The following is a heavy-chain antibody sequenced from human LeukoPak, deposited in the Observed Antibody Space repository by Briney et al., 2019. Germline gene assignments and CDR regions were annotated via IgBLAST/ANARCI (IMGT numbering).Heavy chain of an antibody. V-gene: IGHV3-7*03. CDR3: ATSRTSDY. J-gene: IGHJ4*02. CDR2: IKQDGSEK. D-gene: IGHD1-14*01. CDR1: GFTFSSYW. Sequence: GGSLRLSCAASGFTFSSYWVSWVRQAPGKGLEWVAIIKQDGSEKYYVDSVKGRFTISRDNAEKSLYLQMNSLRAADTAVYYCATSRTSDYWGQGTLVTVSS.